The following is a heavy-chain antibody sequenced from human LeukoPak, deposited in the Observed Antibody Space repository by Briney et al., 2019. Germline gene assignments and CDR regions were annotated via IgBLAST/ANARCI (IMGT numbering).Heavy chain of an antibody. V-gene: IGHV3-23*01. CDR2: ISGSGGST. CDR1: GISFSSYA. CDR3: AKSLSGLPVIGVLLDY. Sequence: PGGSLRLSCAVSGISFSSYAMSWVRQAPGKGLEWVSAISGSGGSTYYADSVKGRFTISRDNSKNTLYLQMNSLRAEDTAVYYCAKSLSGLPVIGVLLDYWGQGTLVTVSS. J-gene: IGHJ4*02. D-gene: IGHD2-21*01.